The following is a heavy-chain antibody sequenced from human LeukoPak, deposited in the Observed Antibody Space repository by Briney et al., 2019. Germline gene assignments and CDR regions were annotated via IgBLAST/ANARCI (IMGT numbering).Heavy chain of an antibody. CDR3: ARDDYGGSPYYYYYMDV. J-gene: IGHJ6*03. CDR2: IYTSGST. CDR1: GGSISSYY. D-gene: IGHD4-23*01. V-gene: IGHV4-4*07. Sequence: SETLSLTCTVSGGSISSYYWSWIRQPAGKGLEWIGRIYTSGSTNYNPSLKSRVTMSVDTSKNQFSLKLSSVTAADTAVYYCARDDYGGSPYYYYYMDVWGKGTTVTVSS.